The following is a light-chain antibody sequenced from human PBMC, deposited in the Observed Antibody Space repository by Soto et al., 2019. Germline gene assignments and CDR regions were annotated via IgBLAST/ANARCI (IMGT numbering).Light chain of an antibody. J-gene: IGKJ4*01. CDR1: QGIINF. CDR3: LQDFNYPLT. V-gene: IGKV1-6*01. CDR2: AAS. Sequence: IQLTQSPSFLSASVGDRVTIACRASQGIINFLAWYQQKAGKAPKLLIYAASNLQSGVPSRFSGSGSGTDFTLTISSLQPEDFATYYCLQDFNYPLTFGGRTKVDI.